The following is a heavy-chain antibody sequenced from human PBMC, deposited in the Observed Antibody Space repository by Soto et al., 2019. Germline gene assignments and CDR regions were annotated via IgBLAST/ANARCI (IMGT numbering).Heavy chain of an antibody. J-gene: IGHJ3*02. Sequence: QVQLQESGPGLVKPSGTTSLTRAVSGGSISSSNWWSWVRQAPAKGLEWIGEIYHSGSTNYNPSLKSRGTLSLDKSKNQFSLKLSSVTAGDTAVYYCAVVPAAIVDAFDILGQGTMVTVSS. D-gene: IGHD2-2*01. V-gene: IGHV4-4*02. CDR1: GGSISSSNW. CDR2: IYHSGST. CDR3: AVVPAAIVDAFDI.